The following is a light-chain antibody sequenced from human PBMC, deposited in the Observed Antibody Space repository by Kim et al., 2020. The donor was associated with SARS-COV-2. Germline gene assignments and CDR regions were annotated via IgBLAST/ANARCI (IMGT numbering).Light chain of an antibody. V-gene: IGLV2-11*01. Sequence: QSVTISCTGTSSDVRGYNYVSWYQQHPGKAPKLLIYDVSKRPSGVPDRFSGSKSGNTASLTISGLQAEDEADYYCCSYAGSYTFWVFGGGTQLTVL. CDR3: CSYAGSYTFWV. CDR2: DVS. J-gene: IGLJ3*02. CDR1: SSDVRGYNY.